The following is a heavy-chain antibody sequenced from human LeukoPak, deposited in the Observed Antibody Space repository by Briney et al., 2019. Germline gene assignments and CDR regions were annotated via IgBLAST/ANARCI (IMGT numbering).Heavy chain of an antibody. CDR3: AREYFSANYFFYYMDV. D-gene: IGHD3-3*01. V-gene: IGHV4-59*01. CDR2: IDHSGST. CDR1: GGSFSRYF. J-gene: IGHJ6*03. Sequence: SETLSLTCTVSGGSFSRYFWTWIRQTPGKGLEWIGYIDHSGSTNYSPSLQSRVTISIDTSKNQFSLKLNSVTAADTAVYYCAREYFSANYFFYYMDVWGTGTTDTVSS.